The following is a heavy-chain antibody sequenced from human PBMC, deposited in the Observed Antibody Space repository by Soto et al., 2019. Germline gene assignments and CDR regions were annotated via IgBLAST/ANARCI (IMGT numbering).Heavy chain of an antibody. Sequence: QVQLVESGGGVVQPGRSLRLSCAASGFTFSGYAMHWVRQAPGKGLEWVAVISYDGSNKYYADSVKGRFTISRDNSKNTLYLQMNSLRAEDTAVYYCARDLSYWGQGTLVTVSS. CDR2: ISYDGSNK. J-gene: IGHJ4*02. CDR1: GFTFSGYA. V-gene: IGHV3-30-3*01. D-gene: IGHD3-9*01. CDR3: ARDLSY.